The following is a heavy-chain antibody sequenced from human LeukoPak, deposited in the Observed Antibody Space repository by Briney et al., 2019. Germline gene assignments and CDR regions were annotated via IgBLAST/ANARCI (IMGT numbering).Heavy chain of an antibody. CDR1: GYTFTGYC. CDR3: ARVMLAVPSNWFDP. J-gene: IGHJ5*02. CDR2: INPSGGGT. D-gene: IGHD2-8*01. Sequence: ASVKVSCKASGYTFTGYCIHRVRQAPGQGLEWMGVINPSGGGTSYAQKFQGRVTMTRDTSTSTVYMDLRSLRSEDTAVYFCARVMLAVPSNWFDPWGQGTLVTVSS. V-gene: IGHV1-46*01.